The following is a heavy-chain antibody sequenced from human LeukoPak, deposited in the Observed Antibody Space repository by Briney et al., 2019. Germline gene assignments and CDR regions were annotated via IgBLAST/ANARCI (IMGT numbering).Heavy chain of an antibody. V-gene: IGHV4-39*01. J-gene: IGHJ6*02. CDR2: IYYSGST. Sequence: KPSETLSLTCTVSGGSISSSSYYWGWIRQPPGKGLEWIGSIYYSGSTYYNPSLKSRVTISVDTPKNQFSLKLSSVTAADTAVYYCARHRPPGQDYYYGMDVWGQGTTVTVSS. CDR1: GGSISSSSYY. CDR3: ARHRPPGQDYYYGMDV. D-gene: IGHD1-1*01.